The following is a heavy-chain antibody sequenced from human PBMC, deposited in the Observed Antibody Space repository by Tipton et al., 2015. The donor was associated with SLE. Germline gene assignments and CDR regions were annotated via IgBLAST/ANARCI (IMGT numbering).Heavy chain of an antibody. D-gene: IGHD6-19*01. CDR2: IWSDGTTK. CDR3: ARDLMAVAGYGMDV. Sequence: SLRLSCAASGFTFRSYAMHWVRQAPGKGLEWVAVIWSDGTTKYYVDSVKGRFTISRDNSKNTLYLQMNSLRAEDTAVYYCARDLMAVAGYGMDVWGQGTTVTVSS. J-gene: IGHJ6*02. V-gene: IGHV3-33*01. CDR1: GFTFRSYA.